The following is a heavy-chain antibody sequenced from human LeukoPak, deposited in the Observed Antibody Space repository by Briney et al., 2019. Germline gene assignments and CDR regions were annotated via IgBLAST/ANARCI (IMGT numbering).Heavy chain of an antibody. CDR1: GRSISSSSYY. Sequence: SETLSLTCTVSGRSISSSSYYWSWIRQPPGKGLEWIGSIYYSGSTYYNPSLKSRVTISVDTSKNQFSLKLSSVTAADTAVYYCARGNGRYFDWLLYYYFDYWGQGTLVTVSS. J-gene: IGHJ4*02. V-gene: IGHV4-39*07. CDR3: ARGNGRYFDWLLYYYFDY. CDR2: IYYSGST. D-gene: IGHD3-9*01.